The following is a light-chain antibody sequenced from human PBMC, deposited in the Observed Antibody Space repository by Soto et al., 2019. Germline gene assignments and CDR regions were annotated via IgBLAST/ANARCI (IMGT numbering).Light chain of an antibody. CDR1: SSDIGIYKY. J-gene: IGLJ2*01. Sequence: QSALTQPASVSGSPGQSIAISCTGSSSDIGIYKYVSWYQQHPGKVPKLIIYEVSNRPSGVSNRFSGSKSGNTASLTISGLQAEDEADYYCSSYTSNTTVIFGGGTQLTVL. CDR3: SSYTSNTTVI. V-gene: IGLV2-14*01. CDR2: EVS.